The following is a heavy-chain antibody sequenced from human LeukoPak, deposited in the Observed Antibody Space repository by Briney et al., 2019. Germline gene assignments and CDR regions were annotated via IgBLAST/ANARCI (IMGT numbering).Heavy chain of an antibody. CDR3: ARMRVAAAGLNWFDP. CDR2: INHSGST. D-gene: IGHD6-13*01. J-gene: IGHJ5*02. Sequence: SETLSLTCAVYGGSISGYYWSWIRQPPGKGLEWIGEINHSGSTNYNPSLKSRVTISVDTSKNQFSLKLSSVTAADTAVYYCARMRVAAAGLNWFDPWGQGTLVTVSS. CDR1: GGSISGYY. V-gene: IGHV4-34*01.